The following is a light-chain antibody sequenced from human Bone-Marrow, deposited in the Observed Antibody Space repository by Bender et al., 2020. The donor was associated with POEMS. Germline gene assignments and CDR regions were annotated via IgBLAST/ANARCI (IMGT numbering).Light chain of an antibody. J-gene: IGLJ3*02. Sequence: QSALTQPASVSGSPGQSITISCTGTSSDVGRYNYVSWYQQHPGKAPKLIIYAVSNRPSGVSNRFSGSKSGNTASLTISGLQAEDEADYYCCSYADSNTLVFGGGTKMTVL. CDR2: AVS. V-gene: IGLV2-14*03. CDR1: SSDVGRYNY. CDR3: CSYADSNTLV.